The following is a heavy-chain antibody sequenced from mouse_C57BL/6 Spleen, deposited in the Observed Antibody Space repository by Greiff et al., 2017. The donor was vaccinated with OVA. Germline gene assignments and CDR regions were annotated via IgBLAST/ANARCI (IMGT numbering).Heavy chain of an antibody. CDR3: AGGIYYYGSHWYFDV. CDR1: GYSITSGYY. CDR2: ISYDGSN. D-gene: IGHD1-1*01. Sequence: EVKLVESGPGLVKPSQSLSLTCSVTGYSITSGYYWNWIRQFPGNKLEWMGYISYDGSNNYNPSLKNRISITRDTSKNQFFLKLNSVTTEDTATYYCAGGIYYYGSHWYFDVWGTGTTVTVSS. J-gene: IGHJ1*03. V-gene: IGHV3-6*01.